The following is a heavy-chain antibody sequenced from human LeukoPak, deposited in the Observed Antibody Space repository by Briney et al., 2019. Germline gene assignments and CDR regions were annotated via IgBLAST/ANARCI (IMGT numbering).Heavy chain of an antibody. CDR1: GYTFTGYY. Sequence: GASVKVSCKASGYTFTGYYMHWVRQAPGQGREGMGWINPNSGGTNYAQKFQGRVTMTRDTSISTAYMELSRLTSDDTAVYYCAALTRYCSSTSCYWSSFDYWGQGTLVTVSS. V-gene: IGHV1-2*02. CDR2: INPNSGGT. D-gene: IGHD2-2*01. J-gene: IGHJ4*02. CDR3: AALTRYCSSTSCYWSSFDY.